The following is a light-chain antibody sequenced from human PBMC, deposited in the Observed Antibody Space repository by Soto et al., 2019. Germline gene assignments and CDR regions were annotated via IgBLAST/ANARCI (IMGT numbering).Light chain of an antibody. V-gene: IGKV3-20*01. Sequence: IVFTRSAGTLSLSPWEISTLSCMASQSVTTQLAWYQQKPGQAPRLIIHGASSRATGVPDRITGSGSGTDFTLSISRLEPEDFAVYYCQQYGGSTRTFGQGTKVDIK. CDR2: GAS. CDR3: QQYGGSTRT. CDR1: QSVTTQ. J-gene: IGKJ1*01.